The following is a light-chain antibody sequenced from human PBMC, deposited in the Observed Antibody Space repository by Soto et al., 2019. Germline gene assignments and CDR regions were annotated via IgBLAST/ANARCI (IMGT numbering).Light chain of an antibody. V-gene: IGLV2-14*01. Sequence: QSVLTQPASVSGSPGQSITISCTGTSSDVGGYNFVSWYQQHPGKAPKFMIYEVTNRPSGVSNRFSGSKSGNTASLTISGLQAGDEADYYCSSYTSSNTWVFGGGTKLTVL. CDR1: SSDVGGYNF. CDR2: EVT. CDR3: SSYTSSNTWV. J-gene: IGLJ3*02.